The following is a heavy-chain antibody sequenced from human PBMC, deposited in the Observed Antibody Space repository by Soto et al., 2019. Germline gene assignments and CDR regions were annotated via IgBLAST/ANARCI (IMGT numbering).Heavy chain of an antibody. CDR1: GFTFNTYA. D-gene: IGHD3-10*01. CDR3: AKGRGGAYYYYGLDV. J-gene: IGHJ6*02. V-gene: IGHV3-23*01. CDR2: ISGSGATT. Sequence: EVQLLESGGGLVQPGESLTLSCAASGFTFNTYAMPWACRAPGKGLEWVSAISGSGATTYVADSVKGRFTISRDNSKDTLYLQMNSLRAEDTAIYYCAKGRGGAYYYYGLDVWGQGTTVTVSS.